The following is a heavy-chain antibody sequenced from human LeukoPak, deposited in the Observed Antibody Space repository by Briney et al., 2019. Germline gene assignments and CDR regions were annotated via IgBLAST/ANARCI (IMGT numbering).Heavy chain of an antibody. V-gene: IGHV1-18*04. D-gene: IGHD3-10*01. J-gene: IGHJ4*02. CDR2: ISAYNGNT. Sequence: GASVKVSCKASGYTFTTYGISWVQQAPGQGLEWMGWISAYNGNTTYAQKLQGRVTMTTDTSTSTAYMELRSLSSDDTAVYYCARQRGSGSYYNCDYWGQGTLVTVSS. CDR3: ARQRGSGSYYNCDY. CDR1: GYTFTTYG.